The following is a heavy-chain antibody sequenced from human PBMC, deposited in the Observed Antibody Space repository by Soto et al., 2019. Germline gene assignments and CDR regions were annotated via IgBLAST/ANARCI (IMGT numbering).Heavy chain of an antibody. CDR2: IKSKTDGGQT. J-gene: IGHJ4*02. CDR1: GFTFSNAW. Sequence: GGSLRLSCAASGFTFSNAWMSWVRQAPGKGLEWVGRIKSKTDGGQTDNAATGKGKFTISRDDAKNTLYLQMNSLKTEDTAVYYCTTVGEVVVAAIPPLQDYWGQGTLVTVSS. CDR3: TTVGEVVVAAIPPLQDY. D-gene: IGHD2-15*01. V-gene: IGHV3-15*01.